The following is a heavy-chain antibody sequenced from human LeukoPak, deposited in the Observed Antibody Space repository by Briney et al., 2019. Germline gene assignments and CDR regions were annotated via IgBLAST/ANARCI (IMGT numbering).Heavy chain of an antibody. D-gene: IGHD3-10*01. CDR3: AKSMVRGVIITHFGY. Sequence: GGSLRLSCAASGFTFSSYAMSWVRQAPGKGLEWVSAISGSGGSTYYADSVKGRFTISRDNSKNTRYLQMNSLRAEDTAVYYCAKSMVRGVIITHFGYWGQGTLVTVSS. CDR1: GFTFSSYA. J-gene: IGHJ4*02. V-gene: IGHV3-23*01. CDR2: ISGSGGST.